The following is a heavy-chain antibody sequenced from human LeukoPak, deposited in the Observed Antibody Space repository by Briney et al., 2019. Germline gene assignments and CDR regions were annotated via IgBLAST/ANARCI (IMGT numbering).Heavy chain of an antibody. CDR1: GGSFSGYY. J-gene: IGHJ5*02. Sequence: PSETLSLTCAVYGGSFSGYYWSWVRQAPGKGLEWVSAISGSGGSTYYADSVKGRFTISRDNSKNTLYLQMNSLRAEDTAVYYCAKSTTVTTSTSGNWFDPWGQGTLVTVSS. D-gene: IGHD4-17*01. CDR2: ISGSGGST. V-gene: IGHV3-23*01. CDR3: AKSTTVTTSTSGNWFDP.